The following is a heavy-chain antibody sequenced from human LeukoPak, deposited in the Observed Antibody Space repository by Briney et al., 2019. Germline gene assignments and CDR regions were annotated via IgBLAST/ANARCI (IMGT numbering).Heavy chain of an antibody. CDR1: GFTFSTYW. J-gene: IGHJ4*02. Sequence: PGGSLRLSCAASGFTFSTYWMSWVRQAPGKGLEWVANIKQDGSEKYYVDSVKGRFTISRDSAKNSLYLQMNSLRAEDTAVYYCQAEASTVAGTVYWGQGTLVTVSS. CDR3: QAEASTVAGTVY. V-gene: IGHV3-7*03. D-gene: IGHD6-19*01. CDR2: IKQDGSEK.